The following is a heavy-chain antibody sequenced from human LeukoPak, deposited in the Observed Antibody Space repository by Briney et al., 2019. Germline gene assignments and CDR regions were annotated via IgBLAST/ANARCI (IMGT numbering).Heavy chain of an antibody. Sequence: PGGSLRLSCAASGFTFSSYWMSWVRQAPGKGLGWVANIKQDGSEKYYVDSVKGRFTISRDNAKNSLYLQMNSLRAEDTAVYYCARAPTIFGVVWSLDYYYYYMDVWGKGTTVTVSS. CDR1: GFTFSSYW. CDR2: IKQDGSEK. CDR3: ARAPTIFGVVWSLDYYYYYMDV. D-gene: IGHD3-3*01. J-gene: IGHJ6*03. V-gene: IGHV3-7*01.